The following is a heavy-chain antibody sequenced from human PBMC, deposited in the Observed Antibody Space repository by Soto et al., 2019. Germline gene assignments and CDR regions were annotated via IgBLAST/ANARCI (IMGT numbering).Heavy chain of an antibody. CDR3: ARDRVRYYDYVWGSYRTTYNWFDP. CDR2: IYYSGST. D-gene: IGHD3-16*02. V-gene: IGHV4-30-4*01. Sequence: QVQLQESGPGLVKPSQPLSLTCTVSGGSISSGDYYWSWIRQPPGKGLEWIGYIYYSGSTYYNPSLKSRVTISVDTSKNQFSLKLCSVTAADTAVYYCARDRVRYYDYVWGSYRTTYNWFDPWGQGTLVTVSS. J-gene: IGHJ5*02. CDR1: GGSISSGDYY.